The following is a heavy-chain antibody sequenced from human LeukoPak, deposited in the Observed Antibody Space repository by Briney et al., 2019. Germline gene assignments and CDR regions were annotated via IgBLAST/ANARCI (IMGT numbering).Heavy chain of an antibody. CDR1: GFTFSSYW. V-gene: IGHV3-74*01. D-gene: IGHD3-9*01. J-gene: IGHJ4*02. CDR3: ARGLLYFDWLPTDY. CDR2: IKGEGSSK. Sequence: GGCLRLACSASGFTFSSYWMRWVRPPPGKGRVWVSSIKGEGSSKTYADSVKGRFTISRDNAKNTLYLQMNSLRAEDTAVYYCARGLLYFDWLPTDYWGQGTLVTVSS.